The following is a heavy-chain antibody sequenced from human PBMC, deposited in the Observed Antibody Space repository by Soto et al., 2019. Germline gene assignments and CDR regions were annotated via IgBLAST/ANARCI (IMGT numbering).Heavy chain of an antibody. CDR3: ARAWGTPRDY. V-gene: IGHV1-3*01. Sequence: ASVKVSCKASGYTFTSYAMHWVRQAPGQRLEWMGWINAGNGNTKYSQKFQGRVTMTRNTSISTTYMELSSLRSEDTAVYYCARAWGTPRDYWGQGTLVTVSS. J-gene: IGHJ4*02. CDR1: GYTFTSYA. CDR2: INAGNGNT. D-gene: IGHD3-16*01.